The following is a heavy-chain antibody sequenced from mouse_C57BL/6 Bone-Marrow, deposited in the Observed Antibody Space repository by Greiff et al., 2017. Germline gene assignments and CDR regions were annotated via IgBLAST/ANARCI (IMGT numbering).Heavy chain of an antibody. D-gene: IGHD3-2*02. CDR3: FRMGGSGYYFYY. Sequence: EVKLMESGGGLVQPKGSLKLSCAASGFSFNTYAMNWVRQAPGKGLEWVARIRSKSNNYATYYADSVKDRFTISSDDSEIMLYLQMNNLKTEDTAMDYCFRMGGSGYYFYYWGQGTTLTVSS. V-gene: IGHV10-1*01. J-gene: IGHJ2*01. CDR1: GFSFNTYA. CDR2: IRSKSNNYAT.